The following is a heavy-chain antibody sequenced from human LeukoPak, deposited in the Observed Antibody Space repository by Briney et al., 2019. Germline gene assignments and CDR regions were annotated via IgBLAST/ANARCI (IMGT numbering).Heavy chain of an antibody. Sequence: GGSLRLSCAGSGFTFSNYEMNWVRQAPGKGLEWVSYISSSGTTIYYAASVKGRFTISRDNAKNSLYLQMNSLRVEDTAVYYCTKNTHDYWGQGTLVTVSS. CDR1: GFTFSNYE. CDR3: TKNTHDY. J-gene: IGHJ4*02. D-gene: IGHD1/OR15-1a*01. V-gene: IGHV3-48*03. CDR2: ISSSGTTI.